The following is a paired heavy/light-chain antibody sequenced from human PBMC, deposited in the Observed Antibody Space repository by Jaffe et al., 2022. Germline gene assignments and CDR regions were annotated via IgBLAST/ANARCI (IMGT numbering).Light chain of an antibody. CDR3: AAWDDSLSGPGWV. V-gene: IGLV1-47*01. CDR2: RNN. J-gene: IGLJ3*02. CDR1: SSNIGSNY. Sequence: QSVLTQPPSASGTPGQRVTISCSGSSSNIGSNYVYWYQQLPGTAPKLLIYRNNQRPSGVPDRFSGSKSGTSASLAISGLRSEDEADYYCAAWDDSLSGPGWVFGGGTKLTVL.
Heavy chain of an antibody. D-gene: IGHD5-12*01. CDR1: GYSISSGYY. CDR3: ARLDRDDDVDIVATINQYYFDY. V-gene: IGHV4-38-2*01. CDR2: IYHSGST. J-gene: IGHJ4*02. Sequence: QVQLQESGPGLVKPSETLSLTCAVSGYSISSGYYWGWIRQPPGKGLEWIGSIYHSGSTYYNPSLKSRVTISVDTSKNQFSLKLSSVTAADTAVYYCARLDRDDDVDIVATINQYYFDYWGQGTLVTVSS.